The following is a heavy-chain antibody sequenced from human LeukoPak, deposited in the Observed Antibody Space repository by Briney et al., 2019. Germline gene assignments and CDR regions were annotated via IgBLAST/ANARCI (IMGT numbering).Heavy chain of an antibody. V-gene: IGHV3-48*03. CDR2: ISSSGSTI. J-gene: IGHJ4*02. CDR1: GFTFSSYE. CDR3: ASFSAPDY. Sequence: GGSLRLSCAASGFTFSSYEMNWVRQAPGKGLEWVSYISSSGSTIYYANSVKGRFTISRDNAKNSLYLQMNSLRTEDTAVYYCASFSAPDYWGQGTLVTVSS.